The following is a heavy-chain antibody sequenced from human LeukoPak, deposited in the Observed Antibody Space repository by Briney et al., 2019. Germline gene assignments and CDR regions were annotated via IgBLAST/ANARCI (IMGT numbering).Heavy chain of an antibody. CDR2: IYYSGST. D-gene: IGHD3-10*01. CDR1: GGSISSYY. Sequence: PSETLSLSCTVSGGSISSYYWSWIRQPPGKGLEWIGYIYYSGSTNYNPSLKSRVTISVDTSKNQFSLKLSSVTAADTAVYYCARAPYGSGSYLGMDVWGQGTTVTVSS. J-gene: IGHJ6*02. V-gene: IGHV4-59*01. CDR3: ARAPYGSGSYLGMDV.